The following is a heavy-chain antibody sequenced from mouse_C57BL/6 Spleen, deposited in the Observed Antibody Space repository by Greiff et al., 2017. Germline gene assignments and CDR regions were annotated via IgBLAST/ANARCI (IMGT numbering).Heavy chain of an antibody. CDR2: ISSGGSYT. D-gene: IGHD2-4*01. V-gene: IGHV5-6*02. Sequence: EVMLVESGGDLVKPGGSLKLSCAASGFTFSSYGMSWVRQTPDKRLEWVATISSGGSYTYSPDSVKGRFTISRDNAKNTLYLQMSSLKSEDTAMYYCARHGGLRQDFDYWGQGTTLTVSS. CDR1: GFTFSSYG. CDR3: ARHGGLRQDFDY. J-gene: IGHJ2*01.